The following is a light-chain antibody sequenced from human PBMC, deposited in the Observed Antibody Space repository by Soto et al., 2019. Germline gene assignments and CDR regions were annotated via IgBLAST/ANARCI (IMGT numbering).Light chain of an antibody. J-gene: IGKJ3*01. V-gene: IGKV3-20*01. CDR1: QSVSSRY. CDR2: DSS. Sequence: EIVLTQSPGTLSLSPGERATLSCRASQSVSSRYLAWYQQKPGQAPRLLIYDSSSRATGIPDRFSGSGSGTDFTLTISRLEPEDFAVYYCQKYGSSPLFTFGPGTKVDVK. CDR3: QKYGSSPLFT.